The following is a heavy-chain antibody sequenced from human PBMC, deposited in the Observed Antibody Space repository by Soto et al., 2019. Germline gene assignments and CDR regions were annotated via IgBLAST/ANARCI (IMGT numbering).Heavy chain of an antibody. CDR1: GCTFNTYG. Sequence: XSVKVYCRASGCTFNTYGIRWVRQAPGQGLEWMGWISTYNGNTNYAQKLQDRITMTIDTSTTKGYMELRSLRSDDTAVYYCARRLGSYYYGADFWGQGTTVTVSS. V-gene: IGHV1-18*01. CDR2: ISTYNGNT. J-gene: IGHJ6*02. CDR3: ARRLGSYYYGADF.